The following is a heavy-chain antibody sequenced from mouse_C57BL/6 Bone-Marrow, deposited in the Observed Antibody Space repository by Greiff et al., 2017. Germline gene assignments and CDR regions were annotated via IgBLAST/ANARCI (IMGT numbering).Heavy chain of an antibody. V-gene: IGHV2-3*01. CDR3: AKRARDY. CDR2: IWGDGSK. Sequence: VKLMESGPGLVAPSQSLSITCTVSGFSLTSYGVSWVRQPPGTGLEWLGIIWGDGSKNYHSALISRLCISKDNSKSQVFLKLNSLQTDDTATYYFAKRARDYWGQGTSVTVSS. CDR1: GFSLTSYG. J-gene: IGHJ4*01.